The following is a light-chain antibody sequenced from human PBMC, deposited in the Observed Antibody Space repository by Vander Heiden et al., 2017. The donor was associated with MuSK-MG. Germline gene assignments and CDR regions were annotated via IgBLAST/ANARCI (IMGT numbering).Light chain of an antibody. CDR1: QSISSY. CDR3: QQSYRTPRT. V-gene: IGKV1-39*01. J-gene: IGKJ1*01. CDR2: AAS. Sequence: DIQMTQSPSSLSASVGDRVTITCRARQSISSYVNWYQQTPGKAPKLLIDAASSLQSGVPSRCSGSGSGTDCMPTSSSLQPEDVATYYGQQSYRTPRTFGRGTKVEIK.